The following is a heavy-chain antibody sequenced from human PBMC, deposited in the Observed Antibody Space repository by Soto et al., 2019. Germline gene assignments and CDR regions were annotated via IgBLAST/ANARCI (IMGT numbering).Heavy chain of an antibody. Sequence: SETLSLTCAVSGGSISSGGYSWSWIRQPPGKGLEWIGYIYHSGSTYYNPSLKSRVTISVDRSKNQFSLKLSSVTAADTAVYYCARDSGSAWNPGVWGQGTLVTVSS. CDR2: IYHSGST. CDR3: ARDSGSAWNPGV. D-gene: IGHD3-10*01. V-gene: IGHV4-30-2*01. J-gene: IGHJ4*02. CDR1: GGSISSGGYS.